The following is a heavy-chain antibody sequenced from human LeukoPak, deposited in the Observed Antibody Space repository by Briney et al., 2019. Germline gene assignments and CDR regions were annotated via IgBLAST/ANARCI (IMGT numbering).Heavy chain of an antibody. CDR3: ARSNQADDY. CDR2: INPGGSSI. D-gene: IGHD1-14*01. Sequence: PGRSLRLSCAPSGFTFSSYWMHWVRQVPGKGLVWVARINPGGSSITYADSVKGRFTISRDNAKNTLYLQMDSLRAEDTGVYYCARSNQADDYWGQGTLVTVSS. J-gene: IGHJ4*02. CDR1: GFTFSSYW. V-gene: IGHV3-74*01.